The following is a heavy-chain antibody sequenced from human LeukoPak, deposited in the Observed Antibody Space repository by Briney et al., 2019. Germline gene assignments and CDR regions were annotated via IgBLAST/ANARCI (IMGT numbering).Heavy chain of an antibody. CDR1: GYTFTSYY. CDR3: ARDRYSYRAYDY. D-gene: IGHD5-18*01. CDR2: INPSGGST. V-gene: IGHV1-46*01. J-gene: IGHJ4*02. Sequence: APVKVSCKASGYTFTSYYMHWVRQAPGQGLEWMGIINPSGGSTSYAQKFQGRVTMTRDTSTSTVYMELSSLRSEDTAVYYCARDRYSYRAYDYWGQGTLVTVSS.